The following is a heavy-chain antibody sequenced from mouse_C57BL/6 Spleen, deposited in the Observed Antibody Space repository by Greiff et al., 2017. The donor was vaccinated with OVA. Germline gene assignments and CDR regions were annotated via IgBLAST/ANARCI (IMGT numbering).Heavy chain of an antibody. D-gene: IGHD2-4*01. V-gene: IGHV1-64*01. Sequence: QVHVKQPGAELVKPGASVKLSCKASGYTFTSYWMHWVKQRPGQGLEWIGMIHPNSGSTNYNEKFKSKATLTVDKSSSTAYMQLSRLTSEDSAVYYCASYDYDGLFAYWGQGTLVTVSA. CDR2: IHPNSGST. CDR3: ASYDYDGLFAY. CDR1: GYTFTSYW. J-gene: IGHJ3*01.